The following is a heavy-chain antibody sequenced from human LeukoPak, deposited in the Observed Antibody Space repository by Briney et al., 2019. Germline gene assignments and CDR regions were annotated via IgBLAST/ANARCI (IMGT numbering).Heavy chain of an antibody. Sequence: GGSLRLSCAASGLTFSSYAMSWVRQAPGKGLEWVSAISGSGGSTYYADSVKGRFTISRDNSKNSLYLQMNSLRTEDTALYYCAKDMGRDGYNYGLDYWGQGTLVTVSS. V-gene: IGHV3-43*02. J-gene: IGHJ4*02. CDR1: GLTFSSYA. D-gene: IGHD5-24*01. CDR2: ISGSGGST. CDR3: AKDMGRDGYNYGLDY.